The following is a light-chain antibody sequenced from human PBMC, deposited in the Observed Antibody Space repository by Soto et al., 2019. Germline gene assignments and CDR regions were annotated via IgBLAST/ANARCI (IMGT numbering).Light chain of an antibody. CDR1: SSDVGRYNY. CDR2: EVT. V-gene: IGLV2-14*01. J-gene: IGLJ1*01. Sequence: QSVVTQPDSVSGSPGQSITISCTGTSSDVGRYNYVSWYQQHPGKAPKLILYEVTNRPSGVSSRFSGSKSGNTASLTITGLQADDEADYYCSTFGGSGVFGTGTKLTV. CDR3: STFGGSGV.